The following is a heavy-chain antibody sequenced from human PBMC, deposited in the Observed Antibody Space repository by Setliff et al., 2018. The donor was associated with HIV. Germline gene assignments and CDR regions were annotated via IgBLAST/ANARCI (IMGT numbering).Heavy chain of an antibody. CDR3: ASLTRGYSGYDSARAFDY. V-gene: IGHV4-39*07. D-gene: IGHD5-12*01. Sequence: PSETLSLTCIVSGVSTSSSSYYWGWIRQPPGKGLEWIGEIYHSGSTNYNPSLKSRVTISVDKSKNQFSLKLSSVTAADTAVYYCASLTRGYSGYDSARAFDYWGQGTLVTVSS. CDR2: IYHSGST. CDR1: GVSTSSSSYY. J-gene: IGHJ4*02.